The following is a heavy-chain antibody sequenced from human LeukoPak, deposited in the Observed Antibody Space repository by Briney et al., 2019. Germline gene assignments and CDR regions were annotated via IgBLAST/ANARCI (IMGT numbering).Heavy chain of an antibody. J-gene: IGHJ4*02. V-gene: IGHV6-1*01. CDR3: TRGWNSAFDY. CDR2: TYYGSKWSN. CDR1: GDSVSSNGVA. Sequence: SQTLSLTCVISGDSVSSNGVAWNWDRQSPSRGLEWLGRTYYGSKWSNDYALSVKSRITINPDTSKNQFSLQLNSVTPEDTAVYYCTRGWNSAFDYWGQGTLVTVSS. D-gene: IGHD1-1*01.